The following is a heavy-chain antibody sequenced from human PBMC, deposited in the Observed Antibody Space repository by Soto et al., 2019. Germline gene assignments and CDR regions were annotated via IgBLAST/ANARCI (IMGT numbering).Heavy chain of an antibody. V-gene: IGHV1-8*01. CDR3: AGESVVVVAAVQTPNDY. CDR2: MEPSTGRT. Sequence: ASVKVSCKASGYSFTSLDINWVRQTAGQGLEWMGWMEPSTGRTGYAQKFQGRVTMTRDTSINTAYMELTTLTSDDTAVYYCAGESVVVVAAVQTPNDYWGQGTLVTVSS. CDR1: GYSFTSLD. J-gene: IGHJ4*02. D-gene: IGHD2-15*01.